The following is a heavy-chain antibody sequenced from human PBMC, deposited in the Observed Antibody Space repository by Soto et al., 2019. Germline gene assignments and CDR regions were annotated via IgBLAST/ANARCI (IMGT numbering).Heavy chain of an antibody. CDR1: GYTFTSYA. Sequence: ASVKVSCKAPGYTFTSYAMHWVRQAPGQRLEWMGWINAGNGNTKYSQKFQGRVTITRDTSASTAYMELSSLRSEDTAVYYCAREYCSGGSCDYMDVWGKGTTVTVSS. CDR2: INAGNGNT. J-gene: IGHJ6*03. CDR3: AREYCSGGSCDYMDV. V-gene: IGHV1-3*01. D-gene: IGHD2-15*01.